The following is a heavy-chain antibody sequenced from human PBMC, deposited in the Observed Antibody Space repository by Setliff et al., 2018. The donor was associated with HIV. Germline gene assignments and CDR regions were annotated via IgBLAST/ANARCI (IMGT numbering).Heavy chain of an antibody. V-gene: IGHV3-30*02. D-gene: IGHD3-10*02. CDR1: GFTFSTYG. CDR2: IRYDGSNQ. CDR3: AKVFVFGIDAFDI. J-gene: IGHJ3*02. Sequence: PGGSLRLSCAASGFTFSTYGMQWVRQAPGKGLEWVAFIRYDGSNQYYAESVKGRFTISKDNSKNALYLQLSSLRDEDTAVYYCAKVFVFGIDAFDIWGQGTMVTVSS.